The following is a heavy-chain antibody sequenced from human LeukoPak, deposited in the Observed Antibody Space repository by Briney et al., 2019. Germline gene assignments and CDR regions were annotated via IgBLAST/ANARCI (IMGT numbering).Heavy chain of an antibody. CDR2: ISSSGSTI. J-gene: IGHJ5*01. CDR1: GFTFSSYE. Sequence: GGSLRLSCAASGFTFSSYEMNWVRQAPGKGLEWVSYISSSGSTIYYADSVKGRFTISRDNAKNPLYLQMNSLRAEDTAVYYCARESFLRYFDWFDYWGQGTLVTVSS. V-gene: IGHV3-48*03. D-gene: IGHD3-9*01. CDR3: ARESFLRYFDWFDY.